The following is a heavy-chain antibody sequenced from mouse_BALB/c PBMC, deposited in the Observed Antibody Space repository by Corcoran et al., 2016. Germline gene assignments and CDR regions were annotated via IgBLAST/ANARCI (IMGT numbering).Heavy chain of an antibody. J-gene: IGHJ4*01. CDR2: RNTYTGDT. CDR3: ARETYAMDY. V-gene: IGHV9-3-1*01. Sequence: QIQLVQSGPELKKPGETVKISCKASGYTFTNYGLNWVKQATGKGLKWMGWRNTYTGDTTYADDFKGRFAFSLETSASTAYLKINNRKNEDTATDYCARETYAMDYWGQGTSGTVSS. CDR1: GYTFTNYG.